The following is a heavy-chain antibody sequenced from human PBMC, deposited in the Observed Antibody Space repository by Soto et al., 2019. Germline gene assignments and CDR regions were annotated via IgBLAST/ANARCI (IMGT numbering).Heavy chain of an antibody. CDR3: ARGSKDIVVVPASGYYYGMDV. V-gene: IGHV3-48*02. CDR1: GFTFSSYS. Sequence: ESGGGLVQPGGSLRLSCAASGFTFSSYSMNWVRQAPGKGLEWVSYISSSSSTIYYADSVKGRFTISRDNAKNSLYLQMNSLRDEDTAVYYCARGSKDIVVVPASGYYYGMDVWGQGTTVTVSS. D-gene: IGHD2-2*01. J-gene: IGHJ6*02. CDR2: ISSSSSTI.